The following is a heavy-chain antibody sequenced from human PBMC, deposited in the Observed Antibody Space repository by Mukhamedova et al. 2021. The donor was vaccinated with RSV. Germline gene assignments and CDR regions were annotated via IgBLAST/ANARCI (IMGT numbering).Heavy chain of an antibody. V-gene: IGHV3-64*01. Sequence: SITTNGGSTFYATSVEDRFTISRDNSRNTVFLQMGSLRGEDTAVYYCARVDVNVWRYGLDVWGQGTTVIVSS. CDR2: ITTNGGST. CDR3: ARVDVNVWRYGLDV. D-gene: IGHD2-2*03. J-gene: IGHJ6*02.